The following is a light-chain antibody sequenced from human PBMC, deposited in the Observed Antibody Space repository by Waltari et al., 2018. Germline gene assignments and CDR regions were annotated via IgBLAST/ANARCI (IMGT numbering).Light chain of an antibody. CDR3: QKYVNLLAT. Sequence: EIVLTQSPSTLSLSPGERDTLSCGASESVGRFLAWYQQKPGQAPRLLIYHASIRATGIPDRFSGSGSGTDFSLTISGLEPEDFAVYYCQKYVNLLATFGQGTKVEIK. J-gene: IGKJ1*01. CDR1: ESVGRF. CDR2: HAS. V-gene: IGKV3-20*01.